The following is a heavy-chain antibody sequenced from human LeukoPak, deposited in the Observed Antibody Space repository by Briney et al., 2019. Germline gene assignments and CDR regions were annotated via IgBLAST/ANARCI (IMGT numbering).Heavy chain of an antibody. J-gene: IGHJ4*02. Sequence: GGSLRLSCTASGFSFSGHWMHWARQLPGKGLVWVSRISPTGSTTSYAGSVKGRSTVSRDNAKNTLYLQVNNLRAEDTAVYYCARGPNSNWSGLDFWGQGTLLTVSS. V-gene: IGHV3-74*01. CDR1: GFSFSGHW. CDR2: ISPTGSTT. D-gene: IGHD6-6*01. CDR3: ARGPNSNWSGLDF.